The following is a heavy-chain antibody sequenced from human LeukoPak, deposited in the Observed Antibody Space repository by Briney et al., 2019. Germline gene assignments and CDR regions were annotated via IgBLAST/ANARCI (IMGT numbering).Heavy chain of an antibody. J-gene: IGHJ4*02. Sequence: PGGSLRLSCAASGFTFSDYYMSWIRQAPGKGLEWVSYISSSGGTIYYADSVKGRFTISRDNAKNSLYLQMNSLRAEDTAVYYCAGEMRSSWYTGEVPFDYWGQGTLVTVSS. D-gene: IGHD6-13*01. CDR3: AGEMRSSWYTGEVPFDY. CDR2: ISSSGGTI. CDR1: GFTFSDYY. V-gene: IGHV3-11*04.